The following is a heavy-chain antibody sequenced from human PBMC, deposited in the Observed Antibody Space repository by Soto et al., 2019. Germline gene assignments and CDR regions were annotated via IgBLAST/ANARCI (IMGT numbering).Heavy chain of an antibody. J-gene: IGHJ4*02. Sequence: ASVKVSCKASGCTFSSSAISWVRQAPGQGLEWMGGINPIFGTPHYAQKYQGRVTITADIFTNTAYMELTRLTSDDTAVYFCAREGRHFDYWGQGTLVTVSS. V-gene: IGHV1-69*06. CDR3: AREGRHFDY. CDR1: GCTFSSSA. CDR2: INPIFGTP.